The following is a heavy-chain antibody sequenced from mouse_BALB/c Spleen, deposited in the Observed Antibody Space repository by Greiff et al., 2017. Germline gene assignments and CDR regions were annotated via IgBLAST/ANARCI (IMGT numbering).Heavy chain of an antibody. D-gene: IGHD2-10*02. Sequence: VQLQESGPGLVAPSQSLSITCTVSGFSLTGYGVNWVRQPPGKGLEWLGMIWGDGSTDYNSALKSRLSISKDNSKSQVFLKMNSLQTDDTARYYCARDKKKKYGNYRYYAMDYWGQGTSVTVSS. CDR3: ARDKKKKYGNYRYYAMDY. CDR1: GFSLTGYG. CDR2: IWGDGST. J-gene: IGHJ4*01. V-gene: IGHV2-6-7*01.